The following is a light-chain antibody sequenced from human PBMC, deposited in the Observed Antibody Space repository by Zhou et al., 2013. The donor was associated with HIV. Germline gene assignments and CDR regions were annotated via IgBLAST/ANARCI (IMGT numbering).Light chain of an antibody. V-gene: IGKV1-5*03. J-gene: IGKJ2*01. Sequence: DIQLTQAPSTLSASVGDRVTITCRASQNIDTWLAWYQQKPGTAPKLLIFEASLLESGVPSRFSGSGSGTQFSLTISSLQPDDFATYYCQQYDTYVYTFGQGTSLEV. CDR1: QNIDTW. CDR2: EAS. CDR3: QQYDTYVYT.